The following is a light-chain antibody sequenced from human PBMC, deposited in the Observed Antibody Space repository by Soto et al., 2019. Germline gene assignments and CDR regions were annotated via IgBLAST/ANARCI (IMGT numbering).Light chain of an antibody. J-gene: IGKJ5*01. Sequence: EIVLTQSPATLSSFPGDRVTLSCRASQYINTRLAWYQHRPGQAPRLLIYQTSIRAAGIPARFSASGTGTDFTLTISRLEPEDFAVYYCQQYGSSPITFGQGTRLEI. CDR2: QTS. V-gene: IGKV3-20*01. CDR3: QQYGSSPIT. CDR1: QYINTR.